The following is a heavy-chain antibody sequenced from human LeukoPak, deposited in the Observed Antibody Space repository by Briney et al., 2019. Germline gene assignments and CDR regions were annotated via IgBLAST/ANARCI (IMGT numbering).Heavy chain of an antibody. J-gene: IGHJ4*02. Sequence: GGSLKLSCAASGFSFSSYATSWVRQAPGKGLEWVSSISGSGDNTYYAESVKGRFTISRDNSKNTLFLQMNSLRAEDTAVFYCAKRSGYTTGWFFDFWGQGTLVTVSS. CDR2: ISGSGDNT. D-gene: IGHD6-19*01. CDR1: GFSFSSYA. V-gene: IGHV3-23*01. CDR3: AKRSGYTTGWFFDF.